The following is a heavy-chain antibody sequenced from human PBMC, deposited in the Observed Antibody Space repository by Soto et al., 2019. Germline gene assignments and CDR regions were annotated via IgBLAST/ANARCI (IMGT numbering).Heavy chain of an antibody. CDR1: GFTFSSYG. CDR3: ARDSYHLCYCSSTSCLGYYYYYMYV. D-gene: IGHD2-2*01. V-gene: IGHV3-33*01. J-gene: IGHJ6*03. CDR2: IWYDGSNK. Sequence: GSLRLSCAASGFTFSSYGMHWVRQSPGKGLEWVAVIWYDGSNKYYADSVKGRFTISRDNSKNTLYLQMNSLRAEDTAVYYCARDSYHLCYCSSTSCLGYYYYYMYVWGKGTTVTVS.